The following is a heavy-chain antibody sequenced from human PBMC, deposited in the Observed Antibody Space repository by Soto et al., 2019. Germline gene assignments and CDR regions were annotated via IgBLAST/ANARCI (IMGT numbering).Heavy chain of an antibody. J-gene: IGHJ3*02. V-gene: IGHV4-4*02. CDR2: IYHSGNT. CDR1: GGSISSSYW. CDR3: ARRRITMIVVVFDAFDI. Sequence: QVQLQESGPGLVKPSGTLSLTCAVSGGSISSSYWWSWVRQPPGKGLEWIGEIYHSGNTNYNPSLKGRVTISVDKSKTQFSLKLSSVTAADTAVYYCARRRITMIVVVFDAFDIWGQGTMVTVSS. D-gene: IGHD3-22*01.